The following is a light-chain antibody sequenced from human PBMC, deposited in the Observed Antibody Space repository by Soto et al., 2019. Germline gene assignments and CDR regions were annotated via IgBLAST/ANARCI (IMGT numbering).Light chain of an antibody. CDR3: QQGSSWPRT. J-gene: IGKJ1*01. V-gene: IGKV3-11*01. Sequence: EIVVTQSPATLSLSPGERATLSCRASQGVSSYLAWSQQQPGKAPRLLIYGASTRATGIPARFSGSGSGTDFTLTISSLEPEDFAVYYCQQGSSWPRTFGQGTKVEI. CDR2: GAS. CDR1: QGVSSY.